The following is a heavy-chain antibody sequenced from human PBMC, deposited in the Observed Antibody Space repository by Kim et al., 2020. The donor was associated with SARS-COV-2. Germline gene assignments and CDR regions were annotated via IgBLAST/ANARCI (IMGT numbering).Heavy chain of an antibody. V-gene: IGHV3-21*01. Sequence: TDSLKARVTNTRDNAKNSLYLKMNSLRDEDTAVYYCARGHSSGWYSSDFWGQGTLVTVSS. J-gene: IGHJ4*02. D-gene: IGHD6-19*01. CDR3: ARGHSSGWYSSDF.